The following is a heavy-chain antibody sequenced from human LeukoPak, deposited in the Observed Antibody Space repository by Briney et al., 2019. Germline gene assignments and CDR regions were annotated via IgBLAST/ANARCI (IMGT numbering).Heavy chain of an antibody. V-gene: IGHV3-23*01. CDR1: GFTFSSYA. CDR2: ISGSGGSA. J-gene: IGHJ4*02. Sequence: PGGSLRLSCAASGFTFSSYAMSWVRQAPGKGLEWVSAISGSGGSAYYADSVKGRFTISRDNSKNTLYLQMNSLRAEDTAVYYCGREYASSGYCDSWGQGTLVTVSS. CDR3: GREYASSGYCDS. D-gene: IGHD3-22*01.